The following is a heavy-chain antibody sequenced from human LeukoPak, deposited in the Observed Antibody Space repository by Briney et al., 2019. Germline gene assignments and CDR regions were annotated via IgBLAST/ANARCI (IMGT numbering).Heavy chain of an antibody. D-gene: IGHD3-10*01. V-gene: IGHV3-30-3*01. CDR2: ISYDGSNK. CDR3: AKEPTFGVRGVNDAFDV. J-gene: IGHJ3*01. CDR1: GFTFSSYA. Sequence: GGSLRLSCAASGFTFSSYAMHWVRQAPGKGLEWVAVISYDGSNKYYADSVKGRFTISRDNSKNTLFLQMNSLRAEDAAVYYCAKEPTFGVRGVNDAFDVWGQGTMVIVSS.